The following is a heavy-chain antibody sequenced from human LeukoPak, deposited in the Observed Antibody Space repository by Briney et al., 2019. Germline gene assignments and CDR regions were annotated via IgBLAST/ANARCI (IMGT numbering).Heavy chain of an antibody. Sequence: SATLFLTCAVYGASFSSYYWSWIRQPPPKGLEWIGGINHSGSTNYNPSLKSRVTISVDTSKNQFSLKLSSVTAADTAVYYCARPKHFYYYYMDVWGKGTTVTVSS. V-gene: IGHV4-34*01. CDR3: ARPKHFYYYYMDV. CDR1: GASFSSYY. J-gene: IGHJ6*03. CDR2: INHSGST.